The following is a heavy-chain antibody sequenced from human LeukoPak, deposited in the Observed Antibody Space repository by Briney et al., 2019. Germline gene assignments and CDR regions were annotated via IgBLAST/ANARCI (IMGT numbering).Heavy chain of an antibody. CDR1: GGTFTSNA. D-gene: IGHD4-23*01. Sequence: SVKVSCKASGGTFTSNAISWVRQAPGQGLEWMGGIIPIFGTANYAEKFQGRVTITADESTSTAYMELSSLRSEDAAVYYCARGWLAGTAVVTPYNYWGQGTLVTVSS. J-gene: IGHJ4*02. V-gene: IGHV1-69*13. CDR3: ARGWLAGTAVVTPYNY. CDR2: IIPIFGTA.